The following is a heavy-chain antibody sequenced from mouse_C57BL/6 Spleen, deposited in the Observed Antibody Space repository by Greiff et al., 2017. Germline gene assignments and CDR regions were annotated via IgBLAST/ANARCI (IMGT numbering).Heavy chain of an antibody. J-gene: IGHJ3*01. CDR1: GYTFTDYE. CDR3: TRPPMTTSVARGFAY. V-gene: IGHV1-15*01. D-gene: IGHD1-1*01. CDR2: IDPETGGT. Sequence: VQLQESGAELVRPGASVTLSCKASGYTFTDYEMHWVKQTPVHGLEWIGAIDPETGGTAYNQKFKGKAILTADKSSSTAYMELRSLTSEDSAVYYCTRPPMTTSVARGFAYWGQGTLVTVSA.